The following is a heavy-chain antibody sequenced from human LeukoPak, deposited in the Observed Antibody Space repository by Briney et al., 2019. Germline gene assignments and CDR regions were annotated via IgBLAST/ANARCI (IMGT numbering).Heavy chain of an antibody. V-gene: IGHV4-59*11. J-gene: IGHJ5*02. CDR1: GGSISGHY. CDR2: IYYSGST. CDR3: ARGGTTVTPGLLWFDP. D-gene: IGHD4-17*01. Sequence: SETLSLTCSVSGGSISGHYWSWIRQPPGKGLGWIGYIYYSGSTKYNPSLKSRVTISVDTSKNQFSLKLSSVTAADTAVYYCARGGTTVTPGLLWFDPWGQGTLVTVSS.